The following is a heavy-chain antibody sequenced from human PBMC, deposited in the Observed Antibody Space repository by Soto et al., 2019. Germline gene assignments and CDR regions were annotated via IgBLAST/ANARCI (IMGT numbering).Heavy chain of an antibody. D-gene: IGHD3-10*01. Sequence: PSETLSLTCAVSGGSISSGGYSWSWIRQPPGKGLEWIGYIYHSGSTYYNPSLKSRVTISVDRSKNQFSLMLFSVTAADTAVYYCARHNYGSGSTYFDYWGQGTQVTVSS. V-gene: IGHV4-30-2*01. CDR2: IYHSGST. CDR1: GGSISSGGYS. J-gene: IGHJ4*02. CDR3: ARHNYGSGSTYFDY.